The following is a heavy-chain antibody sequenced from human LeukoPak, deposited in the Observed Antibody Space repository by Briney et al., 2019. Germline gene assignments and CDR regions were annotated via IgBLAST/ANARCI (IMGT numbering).Heavy chain of an antibody. D-gene: IGHD3-16*02. CDR2: ISGSGGTT. J-gene: IGHJ4*02. CDR1: GFTFSSYD. Sequence: GGSLRLSCAASGFTFSSYDMNWVRQAPGKGLEWVSEISGSGGTTYYADSVKGRFTISRDNAKNSLYLQVNSLRAEDTAVYYCAVRFDYWGQGILVTVSS. CDR3: AVRFDY. V-gene: IGHV3-23*01.